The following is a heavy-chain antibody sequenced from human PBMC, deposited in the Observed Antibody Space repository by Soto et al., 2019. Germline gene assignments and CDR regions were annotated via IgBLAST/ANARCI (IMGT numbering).Heavy chain of an antibody. CDR3: ARGILVPADARPIHDSLDV. CDR2: ISSSSTTI. J-gene: IGHJ3*01. Sequence: EVQLVESGGGLVQPGVSLRLSCVVSGFTFSSYSMNWVRQAPGKGLEWVSYISSSSTTIYYAESVKGRFTIARDNAKNSLHLQMSSLTDEDTAVYFCARGILVPADARPIHDSLDVWGRGTMVTVSS. CDR1: GFTFSSYS. D-gene: IGHD2-2*01. V-gene: IGHV3-48*02.